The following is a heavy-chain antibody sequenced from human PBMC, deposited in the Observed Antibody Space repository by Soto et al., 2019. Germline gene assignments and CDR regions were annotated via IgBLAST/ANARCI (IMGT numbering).Heavy chain of an antibody. CDR3: ARPTTDYGSGTDCYHYYMAF. J-gene: IGHJ6*03. V-gene: IGHV5-51*01. CDR2: IYPGDSDT. Sequence: GESLKISCKGSGYSFTSYWIGWVRQMPGKGLEWMGIIYPGDSDTRYSPSFQGQVTISADKSISTAYLQWSSLKASDTAMYYCARPTTDYGSGTDCYHYYMAFWGKGSSVTVSS. CDR1: GYSFTSYW. D-gene: IGHD3-10*01.